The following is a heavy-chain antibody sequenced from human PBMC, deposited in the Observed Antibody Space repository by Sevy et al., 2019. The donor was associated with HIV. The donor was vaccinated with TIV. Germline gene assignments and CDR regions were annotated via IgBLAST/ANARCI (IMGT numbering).Heavy chain of an antibody. V-gene: IGHV3-48*02. CDR1: GFTFSSYS. Sequence: GGSLRLSCAASGFTFSSYSMNWVRQAPGKGLEWVSYISSSSSTIYYAHSVKGRFTISRDNAKNSLYLQMNSLRDEDTAVYYCARSPQAYSSSWYRDYYYYGMDVWGQGTTVTVSS. J-gene: IGHJ6*02. CDR2: ISSSSSTI. D-gene: IGHD6-13*01. CDR3: ARSPQAYSSSWYRDYYYYGMDV.